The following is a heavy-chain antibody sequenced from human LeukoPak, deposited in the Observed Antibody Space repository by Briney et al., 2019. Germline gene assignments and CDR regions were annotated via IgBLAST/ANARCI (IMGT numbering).Heavy chain of an antibody. CDR2: ITSDGSGI. J-gene: IGHJ4*02. CDR1: GFTFSSYW. V-gene: IGHV3-74*01. D-gene: IGHD1-26*01. Sequence: PGGSLRLSCAASGFTFSSYWMHWVRPPPGEGLVWVSRITSDGSGIGYADSVKGRFSTSRDNAKNTLYLQMNSLRAEDTAVYYCASGRLVGAPDYWGQGTLVTVSS. CDR3: ASGRLVGAPDY.